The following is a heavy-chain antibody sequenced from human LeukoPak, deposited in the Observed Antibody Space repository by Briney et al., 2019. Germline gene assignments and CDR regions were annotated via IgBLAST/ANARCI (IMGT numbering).Heavy chain of an antibody. CDR1: GGYISSGGYY. D-gene: IGHD5-12*01. V-gene: IGHV4-31*03. CDR3: ARYYSGYDYFDY. CDR2: IYYSGST. Sequence: SETLSLTCTVSGGYISSGGYYWSWIRQHPGKGLEWIGYIYYSGSTYYNPSLKSRVTISVDTSKNQFSLKLSSVTAADTAVYYCARYYSGYDYFDYWGQGTLVTVSS. J-gene: IGHJ4*02.